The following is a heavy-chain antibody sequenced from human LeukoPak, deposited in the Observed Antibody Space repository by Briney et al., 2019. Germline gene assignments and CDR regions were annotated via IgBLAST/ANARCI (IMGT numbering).Heavy chain of an antibody. D-gene: IGHD2-21*01. V-gene: IGHV3-53*01. CDR2: HYDGGKK. J-gene: IGHJ2*01. Sequence: PGGSLRLSCAASGITVSNIYMAWVRQAPGKGLEWVSIHYDGGKKNHGVSVKGQFITPKDNTKNTLYLQMNSLRAEDTAVYYCASYEQIVSNWYFDLWGRGTLVTVSP. CDR3: ASYEQIVSNWYFDL. CDR1: GITVSNIY.